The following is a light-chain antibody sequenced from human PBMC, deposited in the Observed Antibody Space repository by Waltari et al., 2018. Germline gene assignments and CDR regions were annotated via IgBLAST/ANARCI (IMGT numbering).Light chain of an antibody. Sequence: QSVLTQSPSASGTPWQRVTISCSGSSSNIESNHVFWYPQIPGTAPKLLIFRDNMRPSGVPDRFSASKSGTSASLAISGLRSEDEADYYCAAWDNSLSGVLFGGGTKLTVL. CDR3: AAWDNSLSGVL. V-gene: IGLV1-47*01. CDR1: SSNIESNH. J-gene: IGLJ2*01. CDR2: RDN.